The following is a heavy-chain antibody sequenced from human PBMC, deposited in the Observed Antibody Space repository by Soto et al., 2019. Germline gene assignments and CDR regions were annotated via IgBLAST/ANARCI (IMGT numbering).Heavy chain of an antibody. J-gene: IGHJ4*01. Sequence: EVQLLESGGGLVQPGGSLRLSCAASGFTFSSYAMSWVRQAPGKGLEWVSAISGSGGSTYYADSAKGRFTIARDNYKNTLYLQMNSLRAEDTAVYYCAKDIRQLITPYWGQGTLVTVSS. CDR1: GFTFSSYA. V-gene: IGHV3-23*01. CDR3: AKDIRQLITPY. CDR2: ISGSGGST. D-gene: IGHD6-13*01.